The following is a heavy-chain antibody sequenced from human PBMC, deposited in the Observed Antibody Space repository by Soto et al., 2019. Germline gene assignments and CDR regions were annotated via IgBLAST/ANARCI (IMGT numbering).Heavy chain of an antibody. CDR3: ARQDYYDSSGYRADLDY. D-gene: IGHD3-22*01. V-gene: IGHV1-18*01. Sequence: QVQLVQSGAEVKKPGASVKVSCKASGYTFTSYGISWVRQAPGQGLEWMGWISAYNGNTNYAQKLQGRVTMTTDKSTSTAYMELRSLRSDDTAVYYCARQDYYDSSGYRADLDYWGQGTLVTVSS. CDR2: ISAYNGNT. CDR1: GYTFTSYG. J-gene: IGHJ4*02.